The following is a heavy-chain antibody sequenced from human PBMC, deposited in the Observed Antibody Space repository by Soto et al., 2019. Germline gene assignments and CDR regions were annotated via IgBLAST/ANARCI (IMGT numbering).Heavy chain of an antibody. CDR3: ARVVGTNFRLDY. V-gene: IGHV3-30*03. CDR2: ISYDGNLI. J-gene: IGHJ4*01. CDR1: GFTFSSHS. D-gene: IGHD2-15*01. Sequence: PGGSLRLSCTASGFTFSSHSMHWVRQATGQGLEWMAVISYDGNLIHYADSVMGRFTISRDNSMNTVALQTDSLTPEDTAVYFCARVVGTNFRLDYGCQGVLGDVSS.